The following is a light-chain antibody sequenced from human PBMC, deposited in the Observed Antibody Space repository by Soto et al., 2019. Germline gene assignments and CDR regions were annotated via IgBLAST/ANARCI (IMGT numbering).Light chain of an antibody. J-gene: IGLJ2*01. CDR2: DNN. CDR1: SSNIGNNY. Sequence: QSVLTQPPSVSAAPGQKVTISCSGSSSNIGNNYVSWYQQLPGTAPKLLIYDNNKRPSGIPVRFSGSKSSTSATLGITSLQTGDEADYYCGTWDSSLSGGRVFGGGTKLTVL. V-gene: IGLV1-51*01. CDR3: GTWDSSLSGGRV.